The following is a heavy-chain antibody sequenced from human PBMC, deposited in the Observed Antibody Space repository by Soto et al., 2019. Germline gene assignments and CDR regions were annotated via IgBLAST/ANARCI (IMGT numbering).Heavy chain of an antibody. J-gene: IGHJ4*02. CDR1: GFTFRSYG. V-gene: IGHV3-30*18. Sequence: HVQLVESGGGVVQPGTSLRLSCAASGFTFRSYGLHWVRRAPGKGLEWVAVISYDGSNTFYTDSVKGRFTISRDNFKNTLYLQMDSLRTDDTAVYYCAKGDLDTSMAMAFDYWGQGTLVTVSS. D-gene: IGHD5-18*01. CDR2: ISYDGSNT. CDR3: AKGDLDTSMAMAFDY.